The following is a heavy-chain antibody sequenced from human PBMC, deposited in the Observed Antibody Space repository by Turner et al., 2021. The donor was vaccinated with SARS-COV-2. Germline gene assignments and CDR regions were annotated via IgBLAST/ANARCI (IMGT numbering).Heavy chain of an antibody. CDR2: FDPEDGET. Sequence: QVQLVQSGAEVKKPGASVKVSCKISGYTLTGLSMYWVRQAPGKGLGWMGGFDPEDGETIYAQNFQGRVTMTEDTSTDTAYMELSSLRSEDTAVYFCATGYQLRVNWFDPWGQGTLVTVSS. V-gene: IGHV1-24*01. CDR3: ATGYQLRVNWFDP. D-gene: IGHD2-2*01. J-gene: IGHJ5*02. CDR1: GYTLTGLS.